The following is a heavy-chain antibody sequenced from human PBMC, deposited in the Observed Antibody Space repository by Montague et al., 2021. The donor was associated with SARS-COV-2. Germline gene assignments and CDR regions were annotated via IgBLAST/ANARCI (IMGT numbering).Heavy chain of an antibody. Sequence: SETLSLTCAVYGGSFGDYSWNWIRQSPGKGLEWIGEIVYGGSSNYSPSLKSRVTISLDRSKKQISLKINSVTAADTAVYYCTGGRRTPNYYDDRGYFFDYWGLGTLVTVSS. J-gene: IGHJ4*02. D-gene: IGHD3-16*01. CDR2: IVYGGSS. CDR3: TGGRRTPNYYDDRGYFFDY. V-gene: IGHV4-34*01. CDR1: GGSFGDYS.